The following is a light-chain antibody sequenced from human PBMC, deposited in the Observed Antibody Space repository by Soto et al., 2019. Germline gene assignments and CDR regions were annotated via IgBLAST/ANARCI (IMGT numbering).Light chain of an antibody. V-gene: IGLV2-14*01. CDR2: AVS. J-gene: IGLJ1*01. CDR1: SSDVGDYNY. CDR3: SYMRNSLYV. Sequence: QSALTQPASVSGSPGQSITISCTGTSSDVGDYNYVSWYQQHPGKAPKLMISAVSNRPSGVSDRFSVSKSGNTASLTISGLQAEDEADYYCSYMRNSLYVVGTGTKLTVL.